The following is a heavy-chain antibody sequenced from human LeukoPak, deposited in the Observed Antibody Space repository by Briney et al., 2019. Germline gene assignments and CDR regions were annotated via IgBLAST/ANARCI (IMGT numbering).Heavy chain of an antibody. Sequence: SETLSLTCTVSGYSISSGYYWGWIRQPPGKGPEWIGSIYHSGSTYYNPSLKSRVTISVDTSKNQFSLKLSSVTAADTAVYYCARSMVLIAAAGKGFDYWGQGTLVTVSS. V-gene: IGHV4-38-2*02. D-gene: IGHD6-13*01. CDR1: GYSISSGYY. J-gene: IGHJ4*02. CDR2: IYHSGST. CDR3: ARSMVLIAAAGKGFDY.